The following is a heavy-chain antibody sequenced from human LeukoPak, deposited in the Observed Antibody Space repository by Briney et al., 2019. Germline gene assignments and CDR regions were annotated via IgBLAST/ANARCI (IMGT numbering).Heavy chain of an antibody. Sequence: GSLRLSCAASGFTFSDHYMDWVRQPPGKGLEWIGYIYYSGSTNYNPSLKSRVTISVDTSKNQFSLKLSSVTAADTAVYYCARGLQQWLAPYYYYGMDVWGQGTTVTVSS. CDR2: IYYSGST. CDR1: GFTFSDHY. D-gene: IGHD6-19*01. V-gene: IGHV4-59*11. CDR3: ARGLQQWLAPYYYYGMDV. J-gene: IGHJ6*02.